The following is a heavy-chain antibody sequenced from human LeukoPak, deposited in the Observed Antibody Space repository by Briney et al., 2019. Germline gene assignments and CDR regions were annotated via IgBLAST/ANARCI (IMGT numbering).Heavy chain of an antibody. CDR2: IYYSGST. CDR1: SGSVSGYY. CDR3: ARTAGYSSGWYGY. V-gene: IGHV4-59*02. J-gene: IGHJ4*02. D-gene: IGHD6-19*01. Sequence: SETLSLTCTVSSGSVSGYYWSWIRQPPGKGLKWIGNIYYSGSTNYNPSLKSRVTISVDTSKNQFSLNLSSVTAADTAVYYCARTAGYSSGWYGYWGQGTLVTVSS.